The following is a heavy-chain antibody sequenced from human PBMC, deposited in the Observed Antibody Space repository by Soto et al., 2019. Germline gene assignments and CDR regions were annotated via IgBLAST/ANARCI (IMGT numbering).Heavy chain of an antibody. CDR3: ARVLCIIDICYTGSRPFFDY. D-gene: IGHD2-2*02. Sequence: GESLQISCKASGYKFSSYWIAWLRQVPGKGLEWMGVIYPAASDARYSPSFQGQVTISVDNSISTAYLQWSSLKASDTAMYYCARVLCIIDICYTGSRPFFDYWGQGTLVTV. CDR1: GYKFSSYW. J-gene: IGHJ4*02. CDR2: IYPAASDA. V-gene: IGHV5-51*01.